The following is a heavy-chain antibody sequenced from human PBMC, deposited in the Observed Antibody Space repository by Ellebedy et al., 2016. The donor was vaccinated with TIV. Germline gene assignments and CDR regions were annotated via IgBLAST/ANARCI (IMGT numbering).Heavy chain of an antibody. CDR3: ARISSSSSEVY. D-gene: IGHD6-6*01. Sequence: ASVKVSCXASGYTFTGYYMHWVRQAPGQGLEWMGWINPNSGGTNYAQKFQGRVTMTTDTSTTTAYMELRSLRSDDTAVYYCARISSSSSEVYWGQGTLVTVSS. J-gene: IGHJ4*02. CDR2: INPNSGGT. CDR1: GYTFTGYY. V-gene: IGHV1-2*02.